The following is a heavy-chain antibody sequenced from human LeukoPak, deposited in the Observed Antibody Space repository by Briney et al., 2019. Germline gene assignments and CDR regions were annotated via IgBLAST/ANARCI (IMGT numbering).Heavy chain of an antibody. D-gene: IGHD3-10*01. CDR2: IIPIFGTA. CDR1: GGTFSSYA. V-gene: IGHV1-69*01. J-gene: IGHJ3*02. Sequence: SVKVSCKASGGTFSSYAISWVRQAPGQGLEWMGGIIPIFGTANYAQKFQGRVTITADESTSTAYMELSSLRSEDTAVYYCARVTMVRGRAFDIWGQGTMVTVSS. CDR3: ARVTMVRGRAFDI.